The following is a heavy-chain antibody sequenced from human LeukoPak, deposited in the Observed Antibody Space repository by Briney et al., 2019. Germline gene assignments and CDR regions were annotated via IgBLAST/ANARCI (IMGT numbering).Heavy chain of an antibody. CDR3: ARDQSSWYSFDY. D-gene: IGHD6-13*01. Sequence: SETLSLTCTVSGGSISSYYWSWIRQPPGKGLEWIGSIYHSGSTYYNPSLKSRVTISVDTSKNQFSLKLSSVTAADTAVYYCARDQSSWYSFDYWGQGTLVTVSS. V-gene: IGHV4-38-2*02. CDR1: GGSISSYY. J-gene: IGHJ4*02. CDR2: IYHSGST.